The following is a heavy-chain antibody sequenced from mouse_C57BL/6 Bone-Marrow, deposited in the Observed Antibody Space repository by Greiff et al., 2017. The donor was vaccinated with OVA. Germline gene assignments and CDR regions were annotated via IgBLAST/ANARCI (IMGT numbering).Heavy chain of an antibody. D-gene: IGHD2-5*01. Sequence: VQLQQPGAELVKPGASVKLSCTASGYTFTSHWMHWVKQTPGQGLEWIGMIHPNSGSTNYNEKFKSKATLTVDKSSSTAYMQLSSLTSEDSAVYYCARSNLPFDDWGQGTTLTVSS. CDR1: GYTFTSHW. V-gene: IGHV1-64*01. CDR3: ARSNLPFDD. CDR2: IHPNSGST. J-gene: IGHJ2*01.